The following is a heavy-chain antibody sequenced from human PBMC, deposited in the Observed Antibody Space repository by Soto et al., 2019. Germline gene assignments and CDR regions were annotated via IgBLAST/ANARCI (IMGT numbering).Heavy chain of an antibody. CDR2: ISGSGGST. CDR3: AKDRPLRITMIVVVNYFDY. J-gene: IGHJ4*02. Sequence: EVQLLESGGGSVQPGGSLRLSCAASGFTFSSYAMSWVRQAPGKGLEWVSAISGSGGSTYYADSVKGRFTISRDNSKNTLYLQMNSLRAEDTAVYYCAKDRPLRITMIVVVNYFDYWGQGTLVTVSS. D-gene: IGHD3-22*01. V-gene: IGHV3-23*01. CDR1: GFTFSSYA.